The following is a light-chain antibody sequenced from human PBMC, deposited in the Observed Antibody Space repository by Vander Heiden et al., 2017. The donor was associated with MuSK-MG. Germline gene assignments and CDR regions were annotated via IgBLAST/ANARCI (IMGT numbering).Light chain of an antibody. V-gene: IGKV3-11*01. CDR1: QSVSSY. CDR2: DAY. CDR3: HQRNNWPLT. Sequence: EIVLTQSPATLSLSPGERATLSCRASQSVSSYVAWYQQTPGQPPRLLIYDAYNRATGIPARFSGSGSGTDFTLTISSLEPEDFAVYYCHQRNNWPLTFGGGTKVEIK. J-gene: IGKJ4*01.